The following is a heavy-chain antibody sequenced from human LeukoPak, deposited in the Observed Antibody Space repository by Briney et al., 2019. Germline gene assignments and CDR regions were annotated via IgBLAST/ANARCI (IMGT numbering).Heavy chain of an antibody. CDR2: ISAYNGNT. J-gene: IGHJ4*02. Sequence: GASVKVSCKASGYTFTSYGISWVRQAPGQGLEWMGWISAYNGNTNYAQKLQGRVTMTTDTSTSTAYMELRSLRSDDTAVYYCARDLGDYYDSSGLPYFDYWGQGTLVTVSS. V-gene: IGHV1-18*01. CDR1: GYTFTSYG. CDR3: ARDLGDYYDSSGLPYFDY. D-gene: IGHD3-22*01.